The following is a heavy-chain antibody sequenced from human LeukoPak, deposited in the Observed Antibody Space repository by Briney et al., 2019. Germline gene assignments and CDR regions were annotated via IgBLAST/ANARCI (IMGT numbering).Heavy chain of an antibody. V-gene: IGHV4-59*01. D-gene: IGHD3-10*01. CDR2: IYYSGST. Sequence: SETLSLTCTVSGGSISSYYWSWIRQPPGKGLEWIGYIYYSGSTNYNPSLKSRVTISVDTSKNQFSLKLSSVTAADTAVYYCARAPPDSMVRGVPTFDYWGQGTLATVSS. CDR1: GGSISSYY. CDR3: ARAPPDSMVRGVPTFDY. J-gene: IGHJ4*02.